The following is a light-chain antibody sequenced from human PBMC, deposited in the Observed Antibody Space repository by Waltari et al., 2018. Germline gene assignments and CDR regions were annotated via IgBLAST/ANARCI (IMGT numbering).Light chain of an antibody. CDR3: SSYAGSSTPLYV. CDR2: EVN. Sequence: QSALTQPPSASGSPGQSVTISCTGTSSDVGGYNYVSWYQQHPGKAPKIRIYEVNKRPSGFPDRFSGSKSGNTASLTVSGLQAEDEADYYCSSYAGSSTPLYVFGTGTKVTVL. J-gene: IGLJ1*01. CDR1: SSDVGGYNY. V-gene: IGLV2-8*01.